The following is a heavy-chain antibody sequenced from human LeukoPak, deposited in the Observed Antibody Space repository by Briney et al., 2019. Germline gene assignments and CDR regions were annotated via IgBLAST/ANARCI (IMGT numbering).Heavy chain of an antibody. CDR1: GFTFSSYA. Sequence: GGSLRLSCAASGFTFSSYAMSWVRQAPGKGLEWVSAISGSGDSTYYADSVKGRLTISRDNSKNTLYLQMNSLRAEDTAVYYCGVDIVVVPGAPNWFDPWGQGTLVTVSS. D-gene: IGHD2-2*01. CDR3: GVDIVVVPGAPNWFDP. CDR2: ISGSGDST. V-gene: IGHV3-23*01. J-gene: IGHJ5*02.